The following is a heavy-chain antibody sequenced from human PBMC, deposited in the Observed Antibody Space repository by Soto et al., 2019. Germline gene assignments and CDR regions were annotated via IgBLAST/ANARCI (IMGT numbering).Heavy chain of an antibody. CDR3: AKGDGFILAV. J-gene: IGHJ6*02. V-gene: IGHV3-53*02. CDR1: GFTFNSNN. CDR2: TNTGGTT. D-gene: IGHD1-26*01. Sequence: EVQVLATGGGLIQPGGSLRLSCAASGFTFNSNNMSWVRQAPGEGLRWVPITNTGGTTYYADSVKGRFTVSRDNSKNTLYLQMNSLRAEDTAVYYCAKGDGFILAVWGQGTTVSVSS.